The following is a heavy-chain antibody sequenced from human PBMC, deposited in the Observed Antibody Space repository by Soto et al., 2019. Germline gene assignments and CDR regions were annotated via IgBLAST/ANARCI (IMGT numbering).Heavy chain of an antibody. V-gene: IGHV3-66*01. CDR2: IYSGGST. CDR1: GFTVSSNY. J-gene: IGHJ6*03. Sequence: EVQVVESGGGLVPPGGSLSLSCAASGFTVSSNYMTWVRQAPGKGLEGVSLIYSGGSTYYADSVKGRFTVSRDNSKNTLYLQMNSLRAEDTAVYYCARALTYCSSTSCYNFYYYMDVWGKGTTVTVSS. D-gene: IGHD2-2*02. CDR3: ARALTYCSSTSCYNFYYYMDV.